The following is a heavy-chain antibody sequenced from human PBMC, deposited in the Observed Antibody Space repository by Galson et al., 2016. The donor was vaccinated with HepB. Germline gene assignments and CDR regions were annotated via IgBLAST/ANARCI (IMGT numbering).Heavy chain of an antibody. CDR3: ARDPFGDYGDYGGDY. J-gene: IGHJ4*02. D-gene: IGHD2-21*01. V-gene: IGHV3-48*01. Sequence: SLRLSCAATALTFSSYSMNWVRQAPGKGLEWVSYISSTSSIIYYADSVKGQFTISRDNAKNSLYLQMNSLRAEDTAVYYCARDPFGDYGDYGGDYWGQGTLVAVSS. CDR1: ALTFSSYS. CDR2: ISSTSSII.